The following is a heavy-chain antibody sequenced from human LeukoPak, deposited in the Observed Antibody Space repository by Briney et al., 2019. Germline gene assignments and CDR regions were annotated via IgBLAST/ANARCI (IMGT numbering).Heavy chain of an antibody. D-gene: IGHD4-17*01. J-gene: IGHJ6*03. CDR1: GGSISSGGYY. V-gene: IGHV4-31*03. Sequence: SETLSLTCTVSGGSISSGGYYWSWIRQHPGKGLEWIGYIYYSGSTYYNPSLKSRVTISVDTSKNQFSLKLSSVTAADTAVYYCARGGHDYGDFARYYYYMDVWGKGTTVTVSS. CDR3: ARGGHDYGDFARYYYYMDV. CDR2: IYYSGST.